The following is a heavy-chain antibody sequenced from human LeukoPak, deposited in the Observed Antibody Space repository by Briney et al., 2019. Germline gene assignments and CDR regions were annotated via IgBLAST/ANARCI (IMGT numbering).Heavy chain of an antibody. CDR3: ATEHWGPNS. D-gene: IGHD3-16*01. J-gene: IGHJ4*02. CDR2: IGTAGEI. CDR1: GFTFRSYD. Sequence: GGSLRLSCAASGFTFRSYDMHWVRQATGKGLEWVSGIGTAGEIYYPGSVKGRFTISRENAKNSLYLQMNSLRAGDTAVYYCATEHWGPNSWGQGTLVTVSS. V-gene: IGHV3-13*01.